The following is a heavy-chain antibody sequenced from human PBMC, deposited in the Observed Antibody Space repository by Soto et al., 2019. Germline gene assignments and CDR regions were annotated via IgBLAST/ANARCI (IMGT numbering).Heavy chain of an antibody. CDR2: IYYSGST. CDR3: ARGYDSLDY. Sequence: QVQLQESGPGLVRPSETLSLTCTVSGGSISGSYWGWIRQPPGKGLEWIGYIYYSGSTNYNPSLKSRVTISVDTSKNQFSLKLSSVTAADTAVYYCARGYDSLDYWGQGTLVTVSS. V-gene: IGHV4-59*01. CDR1: GGSISGSY. D-gene: IGHD1-20*01. J-gene: IGHJ4*02.